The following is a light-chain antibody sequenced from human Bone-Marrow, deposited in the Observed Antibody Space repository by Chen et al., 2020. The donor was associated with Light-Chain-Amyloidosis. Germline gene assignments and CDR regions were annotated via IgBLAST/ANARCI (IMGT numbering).Light chain of an antibody. J-gene: IGLJ2*01. CDR1: DLPAKY. CDR3: QSADSSGTYEVI. V-gene: IGLV3-25*03. Sequence: SSELTQPPSRSVSPRHTARFTCPGDDLPAKYAYWYQHKPGQAPVLVIQRDTERPSGISERFSGSSSGTTATLTISGVQAEDEADYHCQSADSSGTYEVIFGGGTKLTVL. CDR2: RDT.